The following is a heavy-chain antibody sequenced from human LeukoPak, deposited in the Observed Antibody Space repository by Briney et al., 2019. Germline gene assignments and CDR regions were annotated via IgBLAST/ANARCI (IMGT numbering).Heavy chain of an antibody. CDR3: ARSYDFWSGYQQANAFDF. CDR1: GFTFSSYW. D-gene: IGHD3-3*01. V-gene: IGHV3-74*01. J-gene: IGHJ3*01. CDR2: INSDGSST. Sequence: GGSLTLSCAASGFTFSSYWMHWVRQAPGKGLVWVSRINSDGSSTSYADSVKGRFTISRDNAKNTLYLQMNSLRAEDTAVYYCARSYDFWSGYQQANAFDFWGQGSIVTVSS.